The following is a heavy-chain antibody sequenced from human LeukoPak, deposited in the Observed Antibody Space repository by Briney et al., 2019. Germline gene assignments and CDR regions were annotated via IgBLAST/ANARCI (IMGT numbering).Heavy chain of an antibody. J-gene: IGHJ4*02. CDR3: AKDVYYSGSGSPLGGHDY. V-gene: IGHV3-23*01. Sequence: GGSLRLSCAASGFTFSSYGMSWVRQAPGKGLEWVSAISGSGGSTYYADSVKGRFTISRDNSKNTLFLQMNSLRAEDTAVYYCAKDVYYSGSGSPLGGHDYWGQGTLVTVSS. CDR2: ISGSGGST. D-gene: IGHD3-10*01. CDR1: GFTFSSYG.